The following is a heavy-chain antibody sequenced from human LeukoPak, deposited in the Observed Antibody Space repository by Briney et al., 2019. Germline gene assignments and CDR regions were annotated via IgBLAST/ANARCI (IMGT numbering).Heavy chain of an antibody. CDR3: ARDRDGSSFDY. CDR1: GGSISSSSYY. V-gene: IGHV4-39*07. CDR2: IYHSGST. J-gene: IGHJ4*02. D-gene: IGHD1-26*01. Sequence: PSETLSLTCTVSGGSISSSSYYWGWIRQPPGKGLEWIGSIYHSGSTYYNPSLKSRVTISVDTSKNQFSLKLSSVTAADTAVYYCARDRDGSSFDYWGQGTLVTVSS.